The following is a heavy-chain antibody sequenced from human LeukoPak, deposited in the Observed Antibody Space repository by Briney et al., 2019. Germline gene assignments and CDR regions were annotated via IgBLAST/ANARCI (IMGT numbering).Heavy chain of an antibody. CDR2: IYYNGNI. J-gene: IGHJ3*02. CDR1: GGSISGYY. CDR3: ARRYCSSIRCYGDAFDI. Sequence: PSETLSLTCTVSGGSISGYYWTWIRQPPGKALEWIGYIYYNGNINYNPPLKSRVTISVDTSKNQFSLKLSSVTAADTAVYYCARRYCSSIRCYGDAFDIWGQGTMVTVSS. V-gene: IGHV4-59*08. D-gene: IGHD2-2*01.